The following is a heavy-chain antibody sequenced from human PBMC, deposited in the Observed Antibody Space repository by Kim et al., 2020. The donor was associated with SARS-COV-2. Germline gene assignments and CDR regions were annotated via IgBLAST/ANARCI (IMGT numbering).Heavy chain of an antibody. CDR3: VREAGGSSPLDL. V-gene: IGHV1-2*02. D-gene: IGHD3-10*01. CDR2: IHTKNGDT. J-gene: IGHJ5*02. Sequence: ASVKVSCKASGYTFTDYYIHWVRQAPGQGLEWMGWIHTKNGDTKCAQKFQGRVTMTRDTATSTAYLDLTRLTSEDTAVYYCVREAGGSSPLDLWGQGTLVTVSS. CDR1: GYTFTDYY.